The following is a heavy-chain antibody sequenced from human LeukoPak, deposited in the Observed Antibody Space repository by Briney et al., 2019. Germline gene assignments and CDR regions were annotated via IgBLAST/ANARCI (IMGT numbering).Heavy chain of an antibody. CDR3: TTEATTTVTMAWFDP. CDR2: IKSKIDGGAT. Sequence: PGGSLRLSCAASGFSFSNAWMSWVRQAPGKGLEWVGRIKSKIDGGATDYAAPVKGRFTISRDDSKNTLYLQMNSLKTDDTAVYYCTTEATTTVTMAWFDPWGQGTLVTVSS. D-gene: IGHD4-17*01. V-gene: IGHV3-15*01. J-gene: IGHJ5*02. CDR1: GFSFSNAW.